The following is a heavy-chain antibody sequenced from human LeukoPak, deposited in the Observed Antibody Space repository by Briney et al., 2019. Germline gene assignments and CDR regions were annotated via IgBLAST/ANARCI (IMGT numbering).Heavy chain of an antibody. CDR2: IYYSGST. J-gene: IGHJ3*02. Sequence: PSETLSLTCTVSGGSISSYYWSWIRQPPGTGLEWIGYIYYSGSTNYNPSLKSRVTISVDTSKNQFSLKMSSVTAADTALYYCARRHKYDFWCGYYQTANDAFDIWGQGTMVTVSS. CDR3: ARRHKYDFWCGYYQTANDAFDI. CDR1: GGSISSYY. V-gene: IGHV4-59*08. D-gene: IGHD3-3*01.